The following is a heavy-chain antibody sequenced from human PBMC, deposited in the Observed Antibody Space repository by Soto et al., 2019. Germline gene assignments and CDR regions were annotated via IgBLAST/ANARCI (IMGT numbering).Heavy chain of an antibody. Sequence: QVQLQESGPVLVKPSGTLSLTCVVSGSTVSNSNWWTWVRQPPGKGLEWIGEIYHTGDTNYNPSLISRVTISIDKSRNQFSLRLGSVTAADTAVYFCARNGIYYYYMDVWGRGTTVTVSS. CDR3: ARNGIYYYYMDV. D-gene: IGHD1-1*01. V-gene: IGHV4-4*02. J-gene: IGHJ6*03. CDR1: GSTVSNSNW. CDR2: IYHTGDT.